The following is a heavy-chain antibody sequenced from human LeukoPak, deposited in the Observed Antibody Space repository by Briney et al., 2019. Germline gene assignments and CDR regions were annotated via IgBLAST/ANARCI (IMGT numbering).Heavy chain of an antibody. CDR1: GGSFSGYY. CDR2: INHSGST. D-gene: IGHD4-17*01. J-gene: IGHJ3*02. Sequence: PSETLSLTCAVYGGSFSGYYWSWIFQPPGKGLEWIGEINHSGSTNYNPSLKSRVTISVDTSKNQFSLKLSSVTAADTAVYYCARVRSTVTTPSAFDIWGQGTMVTVSS. CDR3: ARVRSTVTTPSAFDI. V-gene: IGHV4-34*01.